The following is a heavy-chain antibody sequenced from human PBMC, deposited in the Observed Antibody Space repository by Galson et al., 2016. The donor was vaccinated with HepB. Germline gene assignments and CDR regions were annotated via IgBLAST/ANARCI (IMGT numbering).Heavy chain of an antibody. CDR3: ARESSIAAAGVLDY. V-gene: IGHV3-33*01. CDR1: GFTSSSYG. CDR2: IWYDGSNK. D-gene: IGHD6-13*01. Sequence: SLRLSCAASGFTSSSYGMHWVRQAPGKGLEWVAVIWYDGSNKYYADSVKGRFTISRDNSKNTLYLQMNSLRAEDTAVYYCARESSIAAAGVLDYWGQGTLVTVSS. J-gene: IGHJ4*02.